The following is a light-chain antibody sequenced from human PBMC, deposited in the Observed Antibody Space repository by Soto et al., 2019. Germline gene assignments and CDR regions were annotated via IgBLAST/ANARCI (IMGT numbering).Light chain of an antibody. J-gene: IGKJ5*01. V-gene: IGKV1-27*01. Sequence: DIQRTQSPSSVSAFVGDRVTITCRASQNIDKWIAWYQQKPGKAPKLLIIYWASTRESGVPDRFSGSGSGTDFTLTISSLQAEDVAVYYCQQYYSTPITFGQGTRLEIK. CDR2: WAS. CDR3: QQYYSTPIT. CDR1: QNIDKW.